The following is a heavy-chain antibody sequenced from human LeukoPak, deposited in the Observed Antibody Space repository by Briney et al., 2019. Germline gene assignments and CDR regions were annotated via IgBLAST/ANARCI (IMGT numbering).Heavy chain of an antibody. CDR1: GFTFNTYG. J-gene: IGHJ4*02. V-gene: IGHV3-23*01. CDR3: ARGGVDYYGSGTYYLMYYFDY. Sequence: GGSLRLSCVAFGFTFNTYGMSWVRQAPGKGLEWVSGISGSGGATYYADSVKGRFTISRDDPHNTLYLQMNSLRAEDTAVYFCARGGVDYYGSGTYYLMYYFDYWGQGALVTVSS. D-gene: IGHD3-10*01. CDR2: ISGSGGAT.